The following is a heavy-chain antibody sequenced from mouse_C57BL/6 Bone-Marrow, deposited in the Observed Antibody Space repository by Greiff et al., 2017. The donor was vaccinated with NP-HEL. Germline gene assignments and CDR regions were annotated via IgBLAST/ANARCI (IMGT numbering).Heavy chain of an antibody. D-gene: IGHD1-1*01. CDR2: IDPENGDT. CDR1: GFSIKDDY. Sequence: VQLQQSGAELVRPGASVKLSCTASGFSIKDDYMHWVKQRPEQGLEWIGWIDPENGDTEYASKFQGKATITADTSSNTAYLQLSSLTSEDTAVYYCTSFITTALGDYWGQGTTLTVSS. J-gene: IGHJ2*01. V-gene: IGHV14-4*01. CDR3: TSFITTALGDY.